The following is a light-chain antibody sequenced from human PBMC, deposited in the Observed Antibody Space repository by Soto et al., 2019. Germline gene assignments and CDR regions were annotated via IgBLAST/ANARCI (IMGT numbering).Light chain of an antibody. V-gene: IGKV1-33*01. Sequence: DIQMNHSPSSLSASVGDRVTITCQASQDISNYLNWYQQKLGKAPKLLIYDASNLETGVPSRFSGSGSGTDFTFTISSLQPEDIATYYCQQYSHLITVGQGTRLEIK. CDR2: DAS. CDR1: QDISNY. J-gene: IGKJ5*01. CDR3: QQYSHLIT.